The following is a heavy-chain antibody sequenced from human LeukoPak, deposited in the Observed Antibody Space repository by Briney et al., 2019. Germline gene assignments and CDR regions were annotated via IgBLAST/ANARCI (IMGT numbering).Heavy chain of an antibody. CDR2: IIPIFGTA. CDR1: GGTFSSYS. Sequence: SVKASCKASGGTFSSYSISWVRQAPGQGLEWMGGIIPIFGTANYAQKFQGRVTITTDESTSTAYMELSSLRSEDTAVYYCARVWQWLSYPPPHYYYMDVWGKGTTVTVSS. J-gene: IGHJ6*03. V-gene: IGHV1-69*05. CDR3: ARVWQWLSYPPPHYYYMDV. D-gene: IGHD6-19*01.